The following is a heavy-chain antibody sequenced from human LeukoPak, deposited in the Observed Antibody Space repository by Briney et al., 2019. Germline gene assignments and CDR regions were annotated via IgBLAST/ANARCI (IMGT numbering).Heavy chain of an antibody. CDR3: ASSIAVAGTGFDY. Sequence: ASVKVSCKASGYTFTGYYMHWVRQAPGQGLEWMGWINPNSGGTNYAQKFQGRVTMTRDTSISAAYMELSRLRSDDTAVYYCASSIAVAGTGFDYWGQGTLVTVSS. D-gene: IGHD6-19*01. CDR2: INPNSGGT. V-gene: IGHV1-2*02. CDR1: GYTFTGYY. J-gene: IGHJ4*02.